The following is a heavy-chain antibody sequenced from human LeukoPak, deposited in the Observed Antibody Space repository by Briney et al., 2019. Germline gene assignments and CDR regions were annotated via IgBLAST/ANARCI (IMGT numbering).Heavy chain of an antibody. J-gene: IGHJ6*03. D-gene: IGHD3-10*01. CDR2: IYSGGST. CDR1: GFTVSSNY. CDR3: ARDYYYGSGIVSNYYYMDV. Sequence: GGSLRLSCAASGFTVSSNYMSWVRQAPGKGLEWVSVIYSGGSTYYADSVKGRFTISRDNSKNTLYLQMNSLRAEDTAVYYCARDYYYGSGIVSNYYYMDVWGKGTTVTISS. V-gene: IGHV3-53*01.